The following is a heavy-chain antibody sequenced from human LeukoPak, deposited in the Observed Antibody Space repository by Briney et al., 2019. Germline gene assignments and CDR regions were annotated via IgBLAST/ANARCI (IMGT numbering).Heavy chain of an antibody. Sequence: PSETLSLTCTVSGGSVNSYYLSWIRQPPGKGLEWIGTIYFDGTTYYNPSLKSRVTISVDRSKNQFSLRVSSVTAADTAVYFCARINYGDFWGQGTLVTVSS. V-gene: IGHV4-39*07. CDR1: GGSVNSYY. CDR2: IYFDGTT. J-gene: IGHJ4*02. CDR3: ARINYGDF.